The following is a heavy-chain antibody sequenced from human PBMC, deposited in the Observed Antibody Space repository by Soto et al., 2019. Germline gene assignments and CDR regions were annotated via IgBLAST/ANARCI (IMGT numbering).Heavy chain of an antibody. CDR3: ARSSSGWYHGYYYYGMDV. CDR2: IYYSGST. CDR1: GGSISSYC. Sequence: PSETLSLTCTVSGGSISSYCWSWIRQPPGKGLEWIGYIYYSGSTNYNPSLKSRVTISVGTSKNQFSLKLSSVTAADTAVYYCARSSSGWYHGYYYYGMDVWGQGTTVTVSS. J-gene: IGHJ6*02. D-gene: IGHD6-19*01. V-gene: IGHV4-59*01.